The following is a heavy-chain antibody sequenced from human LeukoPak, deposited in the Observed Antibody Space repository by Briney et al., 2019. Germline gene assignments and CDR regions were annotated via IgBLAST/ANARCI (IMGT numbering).Heavy chain of an antibody. CDR2: INYRGST. J-gene: IGHJ4*02. CDR3: ARGSPGY. CDR1: GGSFSDYW. Sequence: SETLSLTCAVYGGSFSDYWWTWIRQPPGKRLEWVGQINYRGSTNYNPSLKSRVTLSVDTSKNQFFLKLNSVTAADTAVYYCARGSPGYWGQGSLVTVSS. V-gene: IGHV4-34*01.